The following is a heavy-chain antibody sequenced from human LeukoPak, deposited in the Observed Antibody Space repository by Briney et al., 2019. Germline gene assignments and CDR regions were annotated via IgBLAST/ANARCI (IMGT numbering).Heavy chain of an antibody. J-gene: IGHJ6*03. CDR2: IYHSGST. Sequence: SGTLSLTCTVSGYSISSGYYWGWIRQPPGKGLEWIGSIYHSGSTYYNPSLKSRVTISVDTSKNQFSLKLSSVTAAYTAVYYCARDRITMVRGVIIPSPYYMDVWGKGTTVTIS. CDR3: ARDRITMVRGVIIPSPYYMDV. CDR1: GYSISSGYY. D-gene: IGHD3-10*01. V-gene: IGHV4-38-2*02.